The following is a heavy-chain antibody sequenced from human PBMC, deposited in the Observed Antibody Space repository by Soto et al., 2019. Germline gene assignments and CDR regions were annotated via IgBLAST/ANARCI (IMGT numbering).Heavy chain of an antibody. V-gene: IGHV1-18*01. CDR1: GYTFTSYG. J-gene: IGHJ6*02. CDR2: ISAYNGNT. Sequence: ASVKVSCKASGYTFTSYGISWVRQAPGQGLEWMGWISAYNGNTNYAQKLQGRVTMTTDTSTSTAYMELRSLRSDDTAVYYCARDQGYNSSLYYYYGMDVWGQGTTVTVSS. D-gene: IGHD6-13*01. CDR3: ARDQGYNSSLYYYYGMDV.